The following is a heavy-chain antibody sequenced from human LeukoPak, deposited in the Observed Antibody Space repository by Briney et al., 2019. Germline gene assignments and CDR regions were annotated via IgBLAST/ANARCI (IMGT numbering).Heavy chain of an antibody. V-gene: IGHV3-23*01. CDR3: AKAPDSSGYYSSDY. CDR1: GFTFSSYA. D-gene: IGHD3-22*01. Sequence: GGSLRLSCAASGFTFSSYAMNWVRQAPGKGLEWVSGISTSGGSTHYADSVKGRFTISRDNSKSTLYLQMNGLRAEDTAVYYCAKAPDSSGYYSSDYWGQGTLVTVSS. J-gene: IGHJ4*02. CDR2: ISTSGGST.